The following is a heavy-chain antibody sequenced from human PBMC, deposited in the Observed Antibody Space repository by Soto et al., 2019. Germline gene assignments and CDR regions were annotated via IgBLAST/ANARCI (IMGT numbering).Heavy chain of an antibody. J-gene: IGHJ5*02. CDR3: ARDPGVLWFGELPHWFDP. D-gene: IGHD3-10*01. Sequence: QLGGSLRLSCAASGFTFSSYSMNWVRQAPGKGLEWVSYISSSSSTIDYADSVKGRFTISRDNAKNSLYLQMNSLRAEDTAVYYCARDPGVLWFGELPHWFDPWGQGTLVTVSS. CDR1: GFTFSSYS. CDR2: ISSSSSTI. V-gene: IGHV3-48*01.